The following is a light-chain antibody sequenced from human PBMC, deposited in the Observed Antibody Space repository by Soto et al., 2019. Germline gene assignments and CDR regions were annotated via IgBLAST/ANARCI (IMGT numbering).Light chain of an antibody. J-gene: IGLJ1*01. Sequence: SALAQPASVSGSPGQSITISCTGTSSDVGGYNYVSWYQQPPGKATKIMLYAVTDRPSGVSSRFSAAKAGITASLTISWLQAEEEVEYYCSSYTSSSTLFGTGTKGTVL. CDR1: SSDVGGYNY. CDR3: SSYTSSSTL. V-gene: IGLV2-14*01. CDR2: AVT.